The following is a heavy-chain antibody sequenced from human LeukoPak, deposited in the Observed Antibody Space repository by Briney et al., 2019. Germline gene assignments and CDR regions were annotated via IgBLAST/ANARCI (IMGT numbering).Heavy chain of an antibody. V-gene: IGHV3-7*01. J-gene: IGHJ4*02. CDR2: IKQEGSEK. Sequence: GGSLRLSCAASGFTFSTYWMSWVRQAPGKGLEWVANIKQEGSEKYYVDSVKGRLTISRDNAKNSLYLQVNSLRAEDTAVYYCARDNMRDGGIAAAGTDYWGQGTLVTVSS. D-gene: IGHD6-13*01. CDR3: ARDNMRDGGIAAAGTDY. CDR1: GFTFSTYW.